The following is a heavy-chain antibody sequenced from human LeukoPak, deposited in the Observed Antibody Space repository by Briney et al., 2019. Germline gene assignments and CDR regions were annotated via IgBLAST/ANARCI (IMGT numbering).Heavy chain of an antibody. Sequence: PGGSLRLSCAASGFTFYKSAMTWVRQAPGTGLEWVSAISGRGDFTYYADSVKGRFTISRDNSKNMLYLQMTSLRADDPAVYYWARNEAERSGPIDYWGQGTLVTVSS. J-gene: IGHJ4*02. D-gene: IGHD5-12*01. CDR3: ARNEAERSGPIDY. CDR1: GFTFYKSA. CDR2: ISGRGDFT. V-gene: IGHV3-23*01.